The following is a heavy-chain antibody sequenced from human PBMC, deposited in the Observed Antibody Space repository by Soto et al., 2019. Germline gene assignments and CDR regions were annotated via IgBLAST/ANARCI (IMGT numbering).Heavy chain of an antibody. CDR1: GGSISSYY. Sequence: SETLSLTCTVSGGSISSYYWSWIRQPPGKGLEWIGYIYYSGSTNYNPSLKSRVTISVDTSKNQFSLKLSSVTAADTAVYYCARVNGNLFDYWGQGTLVTVSS. V-gene: IGHV4-59*01. J-gene: IGHJ4*02. CDR2: IYYSGST. CDR3: ARVNGNLFDY. D-gene: IGHD1-1*01.